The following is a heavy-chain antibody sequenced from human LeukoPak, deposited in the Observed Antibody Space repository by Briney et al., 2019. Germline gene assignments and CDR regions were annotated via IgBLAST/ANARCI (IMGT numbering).Heavy chain of an antibody. CDR2: ISSNGGST. CDR1: GFTFSSYA. V-gene: IGHV3-64*01. D-gene: IGHD3-10*01. Sequence: GGSLRLSCAASGFTFSSYAMHWVRQAPGKGLEYVSAISSNGGSTYYANSVKGRFTISRDNSKNTLYLQMGSLRAEDMAVYYCARASPTLWFGELPYYFDYWGQGTLVTVSS. J-gene: IGHJ4*02. CDR3: ARASPTLWFGELPYYFDY.